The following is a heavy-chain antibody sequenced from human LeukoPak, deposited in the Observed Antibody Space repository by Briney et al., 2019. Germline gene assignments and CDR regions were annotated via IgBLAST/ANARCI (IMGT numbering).Heavy chain of an antibody. D-gene: IGHD3-3*01. V-gene: IGHV3-23*01. CDR1: GFTFSSYE. Sequence: GGSLRLSCAASGFTFSSYEMNWVRQAPGKGLEWISGIRAGGVTTYYADSVKGRFTISRDNSKNTLYLQMNSLRAEDTALYYCAKARNYDFWSAIDYWGQGTLVTVSS. CDR2: IRAGGVTT. J-gene: IGHJ4*02. CDR3: AKARNYDFWSAIDY.